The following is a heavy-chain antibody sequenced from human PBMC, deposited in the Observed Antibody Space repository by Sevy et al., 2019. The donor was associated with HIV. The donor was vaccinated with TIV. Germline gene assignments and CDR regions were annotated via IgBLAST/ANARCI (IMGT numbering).Heavy chain of an antibody. Sequence: GGSLRLSCAASGFTFSDYYMSWIRQAPGKGLERVSYISSSGSTIYYADSVKGRFTISRDNAKNSLYLQMNSLRAEDTAVYYCARDSSPPYYDFWSGHRYYYYGMDVWGQGTTVTVSS. J-gene: IGHJ6*02. CDR3: ARDSSPPYYDFWSGHRYYYYGMDV. CDR2: ISSSGSTI. D-gene: IGHD3-3*01. CDR1: GFTFSDYY. V-gene: IGHV3-11*04.